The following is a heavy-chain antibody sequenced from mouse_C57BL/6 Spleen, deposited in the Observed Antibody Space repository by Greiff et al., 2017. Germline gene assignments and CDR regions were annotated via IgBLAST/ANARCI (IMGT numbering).Heavy chain of an antibody. Sequence: QVQLQQSGPELVKPGASVKISCKASGYAFSSSWMNWVKQRPGKGLEGIGRIYPGDGDTNYNGKFKGKATLTADKSSSKAYMQLSSLTSEDSAVYFCARHGSSRYYFDYWGQGTTLTVSS. CDR3: ARHGSSRYYFDY. J-gene: IGHJ2*01. V-gene: IGHV1-82*01. CDR1: GYAFSSSW. D-gene: IGHD1-1*01. CDR2: IYPGDGDT.